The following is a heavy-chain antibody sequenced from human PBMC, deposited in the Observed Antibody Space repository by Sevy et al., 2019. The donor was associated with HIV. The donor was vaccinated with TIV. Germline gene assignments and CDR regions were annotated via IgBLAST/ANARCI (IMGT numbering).Heavy chain of an antibody. CDR2: IKSKSDGGTT. CDR3: ATGGGDSGAFDF. J-gene: IGHJ3*01. V-gene: IGHV3-15*01. CDR1: GFTFSNAW. D-gene: IGHD2-21*02. Sequence: GGSLRLSCAASGFTFSNAWMTWVRQAPGKGLEWVGRIKSKSDGGTTDYATPVKGRFTISRDDSKNTLYLQMNRLKTEDTALYYCATGGGDSGAFDFWGQRTMVTVSS.